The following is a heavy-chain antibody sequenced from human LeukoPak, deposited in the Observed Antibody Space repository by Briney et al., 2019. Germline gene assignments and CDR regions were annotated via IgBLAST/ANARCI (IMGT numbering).Heavy chain of an antibody. CDR1: GGSFSSSSYY. J-gene: IGHJ4*02. CDR2: IYYSGST. CDR3: ARGGHYYDSSGYPPFDY. D-gene: IGHD3-22*01. Sequence: SETLSLTCTVSGGSFSSSSYYWGWIRQPPGKGLEWIGSIYYSGSTYYNPSLKSRVTISVDTSKNQFSLKLSSVTAADTAVYYCARGGHYYDSSGYPPFDYWGQGTLVTVSS. V-gene: IGHV4-39*07.